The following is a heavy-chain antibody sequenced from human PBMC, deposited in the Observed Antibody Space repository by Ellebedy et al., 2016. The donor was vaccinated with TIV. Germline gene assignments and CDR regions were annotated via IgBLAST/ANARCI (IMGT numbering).Heavy chain of an antibody. V-gene: IGHV3-23*01. CDR1: GFTFSSYW. D-gene: IGHD6-13*01. J-gene: IGHJ4*02. CDR2: ISGSGVNT. CDR3: AKGPDAIAAAAELDY. Sequence: GESLKISXAASGFTFSSYWMHWVRQAPGKGLEWVSGISGSGVNTYYADSVKGRFTISRDNSKNTLYLQMNSLRAEDTAVYYCAKGPDAIAAAAELDYWGQGTLVTVSS.